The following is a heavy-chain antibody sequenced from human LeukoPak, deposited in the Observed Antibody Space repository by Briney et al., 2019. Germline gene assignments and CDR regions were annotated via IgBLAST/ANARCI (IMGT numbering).Heavy chain of an antibody. V-gene: IGHV1-24*01. D-gene: IGHD4-17*01. J-gene: IGHJ4*02. Sequence: ASVKVSCKVSGYTLTELSMHWVRQAPGKGLEWMGGFDPEDGETIYVQKFQGRVTMTEDTSTDTAYMELSSLRSEDTAVYYCATDPAGDGDNDYWGQGTLVTVSS. CDR2: FDPEDGET. CDR1: GYTLTELS. CDR3: ATDPAGDGDNDY.